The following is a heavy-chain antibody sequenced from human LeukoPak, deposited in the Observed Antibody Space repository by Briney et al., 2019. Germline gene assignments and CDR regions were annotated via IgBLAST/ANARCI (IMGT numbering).Heavy chain of an antibody. V-gene: IGHV3-11*01. D-gene: IGHD3-10*01. CDR2: ISSSGSTI. Sequence: PGGSLRLSCAASGFTFSDYYMSWIRQAPGKGLEWVSYISSSGSTIYYADSVKGRFTISRDNAKNSLYLQMNSLRAEDTAVYYCARESLWFGESYDAFAIWGQGTMVTVSS. J-gene: IGHJ3*02. CDR1: GFTFSDYY. CDR3: ARESLWFGESYDAFAI.